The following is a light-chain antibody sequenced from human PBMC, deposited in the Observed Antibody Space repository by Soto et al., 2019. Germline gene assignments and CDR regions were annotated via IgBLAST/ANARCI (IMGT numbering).Light chain of an antibody. J-gene: IGLJ2*01. Sequence: QSVLTQPASVSGSPGQSITISCTGTSRDVGGYNYVSWHQQHPGKAPKVIITEVSNRPSGVSNRFSGSKSGNTASLTISGLQAEDEADYYCSSYISSITFVVFVGGTQLTVL. CDR3: SSYISSITFVV. CDR1: SRDVGGYNY. CDR2: EVS. V-gene: IGLV2-14*01.